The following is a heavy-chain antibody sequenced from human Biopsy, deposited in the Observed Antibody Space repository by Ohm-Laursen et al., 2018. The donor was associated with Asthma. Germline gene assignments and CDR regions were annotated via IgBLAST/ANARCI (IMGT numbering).Heavy chain of an antibody. CDR2: ISWNSGSI. Sequence: SLRLSCSASGFTFNDYAMHWVRQAPGKGLEWVSGISWNSGSIGYADSVKGRFTISRDNAKSSLYLQMNSLRAEDTALYYCAKGEWELLEANFDYWGQGTLVTVSS. CDR1: GFTFNDYA. CDR3: AKGEWELLEANFDY. V-gene: IGHV3-9*01. J-gene: IGHJ4*02. D-gene: IGHD1-26*01.